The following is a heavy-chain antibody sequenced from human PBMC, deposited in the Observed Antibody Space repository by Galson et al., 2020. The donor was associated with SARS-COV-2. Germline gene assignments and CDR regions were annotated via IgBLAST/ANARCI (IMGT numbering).Heavy chain of an antibody. CDR1: GGSISSSSYY. CDR2: IYYSGST. V-gene: IGHV4-39*01. Sequence: ETSETLSLTCTVSGGSISSSSYYWGWIRQPPGKGLEWIGSIYYSGSTYYNPSLKSRVTISVDTSKNQFALKLSSVTAADTAVYYCARHKVYCSGGGCYSFYFYYWGQGTLVTVSS. D-gene: IGHD2-15*01. CDR3: ARHKVYCSGGGCYSFYFYY. J-gene: IGHJ4*02.